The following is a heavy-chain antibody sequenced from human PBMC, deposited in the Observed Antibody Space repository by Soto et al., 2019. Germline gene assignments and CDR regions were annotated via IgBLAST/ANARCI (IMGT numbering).Heavy chain of an antibody. V-gene: IGHV4-39*01. Sequence: SETLSLTCTVSGGSVNSNNYYWGWIRQPPGKGLEWIGNVYYRGTTYYNPSLKGRVTISVDTSKNQFSLKLSSVTAADTAVFFCVRHQRYSSGWYIDYWGQGTLVTVSS. CDR2: VYYRGTT. CDR1: GGSVNSNNYY. D-gene: IGHD6-19*01. J-gene: IGHJ4*02. CDR3: VRHQRYSSGWYIDY.